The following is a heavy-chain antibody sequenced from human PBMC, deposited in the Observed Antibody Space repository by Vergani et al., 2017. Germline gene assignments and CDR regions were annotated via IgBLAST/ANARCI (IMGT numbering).Heavy chain of an antibody. D-gene: IGHD3-16*01. CDR1: GFTFSSYG. CDR3: AREIDKGGALGY. J-gene: IGHJ4*02. CDR2: IWYDGSNK. V-gene: IGHV3-33*01. Sequence: VQLVQSGAEVKKPGESLRISCAASGFTFSSYGMHWVRQAPGKGLEWVAVIWYDGSNKYYADSVKGRFTISRDNSKNTLYLQMNSLRAEDTAVYYCAREIDKGGALGYWGQGTLVTVSS.